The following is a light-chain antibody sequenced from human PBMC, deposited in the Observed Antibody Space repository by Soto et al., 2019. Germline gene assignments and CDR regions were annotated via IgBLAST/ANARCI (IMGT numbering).Light chain of an antibody. V-gene: IGLV1-44*01. J-gene: IGLJ1*01. CDR1: SSNIGSNT. CDR2: EVS. CDR3: SSYTSSTNYV. Sequence: QSVLTQPPSASGTPGQRVTISCSGSSSNIGSNTVNWYQQLPGTAPKLIIYEVSYRPSGISNRFSGSKSGNTASLTISGLQAEDEADYYCSSYTSSTNYVFGTGTKVTVL.